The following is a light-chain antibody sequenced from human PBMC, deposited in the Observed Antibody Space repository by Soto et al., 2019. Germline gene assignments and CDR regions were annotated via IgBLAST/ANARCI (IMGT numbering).Light chain of an antibody. J-gene: IGLJ2*01. CDR2: EVS. Sequence: QSALTQPASVSGSPGQSITISCIGTSSDVGGYNFVSWYQQHPGKAPKLMIFEVSHRPSGVSDRFSGSKFGTSASLAISGLQSEDEADYYCATWDDSLDGVVFGGGTQLTVL. CDR1: SSDVGGYNF. V-gene: IGLV2-14*03. CDR3: ATWDDSLDGVV.